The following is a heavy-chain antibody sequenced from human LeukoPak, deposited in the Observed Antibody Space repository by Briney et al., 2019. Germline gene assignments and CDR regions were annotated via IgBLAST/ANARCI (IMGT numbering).Heavy chain of an antibody. D-gene: IGHD3-10*01. CDR2: IIPIFGTA. J-gene: IGHJ5*02. CDR3: ARDNYYGSGNKWRFDP. Sequence: SVEVSCKASGGTFSSYAISWVRQAPGQGLEWMGGIIPIFGTANYAQKFQGRVTITADESTSTAYMELSSLRSEDTAVYYCARDNYYGSGNKWRFDPWGQGTLVTVSS. V-gene: IGHV1-69*01. CDR1: GGTFSSYA.